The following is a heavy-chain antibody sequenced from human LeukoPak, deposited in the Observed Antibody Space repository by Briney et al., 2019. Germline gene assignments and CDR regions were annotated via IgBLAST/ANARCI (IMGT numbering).Heavy chain of an antibody. CDR3: ARDRRGAAGGAFDY. CDR2: INAGNGNT. Sequence: ASVKVPCKASGYTFTSYAMHWVRQAPGQRLEWMGWINAGNGNTKYSQKFQGRVTITRDTSASTAYMELSSLRSEDTAVYYCARDRRGAAGGAFDYWGQGTLVTVSS. V-gene: IGHV1-3*01. D-gene: IGHD6-13*01. CDR1: GYTFTSYA. J-gene: IGHJ4*02.